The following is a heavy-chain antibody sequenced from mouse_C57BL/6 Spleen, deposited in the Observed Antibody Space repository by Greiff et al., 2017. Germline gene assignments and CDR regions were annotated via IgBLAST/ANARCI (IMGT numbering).Heavy chain of an antibody. Sequence: VKLQQSGAELMKPGASVKLSCTATGYTFTGYWIAWVKQRPGHGLEWSGEILPGSGSTNYNEKFKGKATFTAATSSNTAYMQLIMLTTEDSAIYYCARFITTVVATYYHAMDYWGQGTSVTVSS. D-gene: IGHD1-1*01. CDR2: ILPGSGST. CDR1: GYTFTGYW. CDR3: ARFITTVVATYYHAMDY. J-gene: IGHJ4*01. V-gene: IGHV1-9*01.